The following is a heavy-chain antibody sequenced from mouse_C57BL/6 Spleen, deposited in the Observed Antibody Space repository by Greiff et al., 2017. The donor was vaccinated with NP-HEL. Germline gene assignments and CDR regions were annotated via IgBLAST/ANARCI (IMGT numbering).Heavy chain of an antibody. D-gene: IGHD2-2*01. V-gene: IGHV1-81*01. CDR3: ARLGIYYGYDGYYFDY. Sequence: QVQLKQSGAELARPGASVKLSCKASGYTFTSYGISWAKQRTGQGLEWIGEIYPRSGNTYYNEKFKGKATLTADKSSSTAYMELRSLTSEDSAVYFCARLGIYYGYDGYYFDYWGQGTTLTVSS. J-gene: IGHJ2*01. CDR2: IYPRSGNT. CDR1: GYTFTSYG.